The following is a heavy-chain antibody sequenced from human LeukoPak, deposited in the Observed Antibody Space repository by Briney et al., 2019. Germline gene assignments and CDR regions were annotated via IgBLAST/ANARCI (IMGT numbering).Heavy chain of an antibody. CDR2: ISDYNGNT. CDR3: ASSPDGSGRYNTY. J-gene: IGHJ4*02. Sequence: RASVKVSCKASGYTFTSYGISWVRQAPGQGLEWMGWISDYNGNTNNAQKLQGRVPMTTDTYASTANMQLRSLRSDDTAVYYCASSPDGSGRYNTYWGQGTLVTVSS. CDR1: GYTFTSYG. V-gene: IGHV1-18*01. D-gene: IGHD3-10*01.